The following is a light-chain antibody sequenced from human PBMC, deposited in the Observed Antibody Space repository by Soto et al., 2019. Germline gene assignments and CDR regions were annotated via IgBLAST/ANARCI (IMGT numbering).Light chain of an antibody. V-gene: IGKV1-33*01. Sequence: DIQMTQSPSSLSASVGDRVTITCQASQDISNYLNWYQQKPGKAPKLLIYDASNLETGVPSRFSGSGSGTDFTFTISSLQPEDIATYYCQQYDSLRAFTFGPGTKVDIK. CDR3: QQYDSLRAFT. CDR2: DAS. J-gene: IGKJ3*01. CDR1: QDISNY.